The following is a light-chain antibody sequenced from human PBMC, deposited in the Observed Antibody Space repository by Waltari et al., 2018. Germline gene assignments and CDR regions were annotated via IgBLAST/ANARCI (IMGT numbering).Light chain of an antibody. Sequence: QSALTKPASVPRPPGQSTTLPCTAPSSDFDQYNLVSWYQHHPDKAPKLMIYEVTKRPSGVSNRFSGSKSDNTASLTISGLQAEDEADYYCCSYAGGGTYVFGPGTKVTVL. J-gene: IGLJ1*01. V-gene: IGLV2-23*02. CDR3: CSYAGGGTYV. CDR2: EVT. CDR1: SSDFDQYNL.